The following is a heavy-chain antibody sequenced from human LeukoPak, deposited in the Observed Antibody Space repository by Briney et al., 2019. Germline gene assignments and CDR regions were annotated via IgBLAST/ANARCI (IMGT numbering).Heavy chain of an antibody. J-gene: IGHJ4*02. D-gene: IGHD3-9*01. V-gene: IGHV4-39*02. Sequence: SETLSLTCTVSGGSINSSSYYGGWIRQPPGKGLEWIGSIYYSGSTYYNPSLKSRVTISVDTSKNQFSLKLSSVTAADTAVYYCARDYDILTGYYKWGAFDYWGQGTLVTVSS. CDR2: IYYSGST. CDR1: GGSINSSSYY. CDR3: ARDYDILTGYYKWGAFDY.